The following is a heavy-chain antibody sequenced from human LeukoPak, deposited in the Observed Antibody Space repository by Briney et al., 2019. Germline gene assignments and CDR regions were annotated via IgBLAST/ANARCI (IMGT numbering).Heavy chain of an antibody. D-gene: IGHD2-8*02. V-gene: IGHV4-38-2*02. Sequence: SSETLSLTCTVSAYSITNDNYWIWIRQSPGTGPEWIGSIYHTGTAYYNPSLKSRVTISVDTSKNQFSLKLNSVTATDTAVYYCAKEVARRTGGLDPWGQGTLVTGSS. J-gene: IGHJ5*02. CDR3: AKEVARRTGGLDP. CDR1: AYSITNDNY. CDR2: IYHTGTA.